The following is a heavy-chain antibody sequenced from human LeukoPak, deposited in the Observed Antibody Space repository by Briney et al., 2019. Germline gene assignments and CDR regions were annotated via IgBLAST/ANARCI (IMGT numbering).Heavy chain of an antibody. CDR3: ARGVTTVTNFDY. D-gene: IGHD4-17*01. CDR2: IYYSGST. V-gene: IGHV4-31*03. J-gene: IGHJ4*02. CDR1: GGSISSGGYY. Sequence: SETLSLTCTVSGGSISSGGYYWSWIRQHPGTGLEWIGYIYYSGSTYYNPSLKSRVTISVDTSKNQFSLKLSSVTAADTAVYYCARGVTTVTNFDYWGQGTLVTVSS.